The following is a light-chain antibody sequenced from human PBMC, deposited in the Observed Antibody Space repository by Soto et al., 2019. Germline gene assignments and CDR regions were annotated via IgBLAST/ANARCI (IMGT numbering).Light chain of an antibody. CDR3: CSYAVGTNVV. CDR1: SNDVGSYNL. V-gene: IGLV2-23*01. Sequence: QSALTQPASVSGSPGQSITISCTGTSNDVGSYNLVSWYQQYPGKAPKPMIYEDTKRPSGVSNRFSGSKSGNTASLTISGLQYEDEADYYCCSYAVGTNVVFGGGTKLTVL. J-gene: IGLJ2*01. CDR2: EDT.